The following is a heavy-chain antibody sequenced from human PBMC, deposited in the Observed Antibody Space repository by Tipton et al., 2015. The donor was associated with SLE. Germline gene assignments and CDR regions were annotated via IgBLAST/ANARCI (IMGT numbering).Heavy chain of an antibody. CDR2: IYHSGST. CDR3: AREAPPYDFWSGSPSDY. Sequence: TLSLTCTVSGYSISSGYYWGWIRQPPGKGLEWIGSIYHSGSTNYNPSLKSRVTISVDTSKNQFSLKLSSVTAADTAVYYCAREAPPYDFWSGSPSDYWGQGTLVTVSS. V-gene: IGHV4-38-2*02. CDR1: GYSISSGYY. D-gene: IGHD3-3*01. J-gene: IGHJ4*02.